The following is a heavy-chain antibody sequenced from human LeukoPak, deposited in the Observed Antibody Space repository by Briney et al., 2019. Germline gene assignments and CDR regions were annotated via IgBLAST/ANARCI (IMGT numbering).Heavy chain of an antibody. J-gene: IGHJ5*02. CDR1: GASINSYY. CDR2: TYNSEST. V-gene: IGHV4-59*01. CDR3: AKDWELGS. Sequence: SETLSLTCSVSGASINSYYWNWIRQPPGKGLEWIGNTYNSESTNYNPSHKSRVTISLDTSKNQFSLKMSSVTAADTAVYYCAKDWELGSWGQGTLVTISS. D-gene: IGHD1-26*01.